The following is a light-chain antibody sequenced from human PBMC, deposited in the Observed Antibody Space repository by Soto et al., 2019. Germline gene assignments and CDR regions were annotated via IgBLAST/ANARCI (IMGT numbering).Light chain of an antibody. Sequence: QSVLTQPPSASGTPGQRVAISCSGGSSDIGSNPVNWYLHLPGAAPKLLIYRDNQRPSGVPDRFSGSKSGTSASLTISGLPSEDEAAYFCSASDANIYAPVFGGGTKVTVL. CDR3: SASDANIYAPV. V-gene: IGLV1-44*01. J-gene: IGLJ2*01. CDR1: SSDIGSNP. CDR2: RDN.